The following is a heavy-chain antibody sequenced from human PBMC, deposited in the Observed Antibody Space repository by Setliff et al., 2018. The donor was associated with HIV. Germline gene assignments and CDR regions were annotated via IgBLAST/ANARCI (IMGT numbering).Heavy chain of an antibody. V-gene: IGHV4-4*02. CDR3: ARVGLPYNSGRLDQ. Sequence: SETLSLTCTVSGGSIISSHWWSWVRQPPGKGLEWIGEIFHSGSPNYNPSLKSRLTISVDKSKIQFSLKLTSVTAADTAVYYCARVGLPYNSGRLDQWGQGSLVTVSS. J-gene: IGHJ4*02. D-gene: IGHD5-18*01. CDR2: IFHSGSP. CDR1: GGSIISSHW.